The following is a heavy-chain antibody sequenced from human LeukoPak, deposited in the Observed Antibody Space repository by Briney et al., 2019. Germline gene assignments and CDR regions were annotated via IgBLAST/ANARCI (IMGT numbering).Heavy chain of an antibody. D-gene: IGHD6-19*01. V-gene: IGHV4-61*05. CDR3: ARHRQSGSGWYHQSNDAFDI. Sequence: SETLSLTCTVSGGSISSSGYYWSWIRQPPGKGLEWIGYIYYSGSTNYNPSLKSRVTISVDTSKNQFSLKLSSVTAADTAVYYCARHRQSGSGWYHQSNDAFDIWGQGTMVTVSS. CDR1: GGSISSSGYY. CDR2: IYYSGST. J-gene: IGHJ3*02.